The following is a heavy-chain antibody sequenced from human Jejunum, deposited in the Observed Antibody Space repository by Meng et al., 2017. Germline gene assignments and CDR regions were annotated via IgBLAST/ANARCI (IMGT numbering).Heavy chain of an antibody. V-gene: IGHV3-74*01. D-gene: IGHD1-1*01. CDR1: GFPFSTYS. CDR2: IKPDGNTI. J-gene: IGHJ4*01. Sequence: GQLVEAGGGLVPPGGSLRLSCAASGFPFSTYSMPWVRQAPGKGLVWVSQIKPDGNTISYADSVRGRFTISRDNAKSTLYLEMNSLRAEDAAVYYCARDNDWVVWDYWGRGTLVTVSS. CDR3: ARDNDWVVWDY.